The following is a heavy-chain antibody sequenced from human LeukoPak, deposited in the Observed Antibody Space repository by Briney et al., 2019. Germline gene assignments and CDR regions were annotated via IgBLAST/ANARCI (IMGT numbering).Heavy chain of an antibody. CDR3: ARVSVYRSDFDY. D-gene: IGHD1-26*01. V-gene: IGHV1-2*02. CDR2: INPNSGGT. J-gene: IGHJ4*02. Sequence: ASVNVSCKASVYTFTGYYMHCVRQAPGRGLEWMGWINPNSGGTNYAQKFQGRVTMTRDTSISTAYMELSRLRSDDTAVYYCARVSVYRSDFDYWGQGTLVTVSS. CDR1: VYTFTGYY.